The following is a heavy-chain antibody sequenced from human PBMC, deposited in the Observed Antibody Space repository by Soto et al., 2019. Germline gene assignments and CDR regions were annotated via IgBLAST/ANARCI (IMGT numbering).Heavy chain of an antibody. CDR1: GFTFSSYG. V-gene: IGHV3-33*01. CDR2: IWYDGSNK. D-gene: IGHD2-2*01. J-gene: IGHJ6*03. CDR3: ASENHDIVVVPNQDYYYYYMDV. Sequence: PGGSLRLSCAASGFTFSSYGMHWVRQAPGKGLEWVAVIWYDGSNKYYADSVKGRFTISRDNSKNTLYLQMNSLRAEDTAVYYCASENHDIVVVPNQDYYYYYMDVWGKGTTVTVSS.